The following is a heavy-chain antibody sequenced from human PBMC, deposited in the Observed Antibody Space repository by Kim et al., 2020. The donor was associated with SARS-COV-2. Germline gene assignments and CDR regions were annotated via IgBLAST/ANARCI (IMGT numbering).Heavy chain of an antibody. CDR2: IYYSGST. V-gene: IGHV4-31*03. D-gene: IGHD2-2*01. Sequence: SETLSLTCTVSGGSISSGGFYWSWIRQHPGKGLEWIGYIYYSGSTYYNPSLKSRVTISVDTSKNQFSLKLSSVTAADTAVYYCARELMLVPAANAFDIWGQGTMVTVSS. CDR1: GGSISSGGFY. CDR3: ARELMLVPAANAFDI. J-gene: IGHJ3*02.